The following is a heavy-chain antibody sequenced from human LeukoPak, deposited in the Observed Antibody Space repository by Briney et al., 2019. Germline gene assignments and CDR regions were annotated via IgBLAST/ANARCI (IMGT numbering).Heavy chain of an antibody. J-gene: IGHJ3*02. CDR3: ARESTIWDAFDI. CDR1: GGXISSYY. Sequence: SETLSLTCTVSGGXISSYYCSWIQQPPGKGLEWIGYIYYSGSTNYNPSLKSRVTISVDTSKNQFSLKLYSVTAADTAVYYCARESTIWDAFDIWGQGTMVTVSS. CDR2: IYYSGST. D-gene: IGHD5/OR15-5a*01. V-gene: IGHV4-59*01.